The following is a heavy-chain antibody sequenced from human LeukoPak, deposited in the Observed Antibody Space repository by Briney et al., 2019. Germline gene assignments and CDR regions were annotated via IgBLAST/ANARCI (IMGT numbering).Heavy chain of an antibody. V-gene: IGHV4-59*01. CDR2: IYYSGST. CDR1: GGSISSYY. D-gene: IGHD6-19*01. J-gene: IGHJ6*02. Sequence: SETLSLTCTVSGGSISSYYWSWIRQPPGKGLEWIGYIYYSGSTSYNPSLKSRVTISVDTSKNQFSLKLSSVTAADTAVYYCATTRAVAGTPYYYYYGMDVWGQGTTVTVSS. CDR3: ATTRAVAGTPYYYYYGMDV.